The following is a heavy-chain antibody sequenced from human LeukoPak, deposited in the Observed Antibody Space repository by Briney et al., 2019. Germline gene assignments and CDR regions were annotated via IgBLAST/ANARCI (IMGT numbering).Heavy chain of an antibody. CDR1: GFTFTGYW. CDR2: IKQDGSDK. J-gene: IGHJ4*02. Sequence: PGGSLRLSCAASGFTFTGYWMIWVRQAPGKGLEWVANIKQDGSDKHYVDSVKGRFTISRDNAKNSLYLQMNSLRAEDTAVYYCAREDWGPDYWGQGTLVTVS. CDR3: AREDWGPDY. V-gene: IGHV3-7*01. D-gene: IGHD7-27*01.